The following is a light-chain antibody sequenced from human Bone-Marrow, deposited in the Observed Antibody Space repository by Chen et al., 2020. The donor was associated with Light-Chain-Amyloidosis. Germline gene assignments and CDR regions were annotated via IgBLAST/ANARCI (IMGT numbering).Light chain of an antibody. CDR3: QQYGTSPLT. CDR2: GSS. CDR1: QTISSNY. Sequence: EIVLTQSPGTLSLSPGEGANLSCRASQTISSNYLTWYQQKFGQAPRLLIYGSSSRATGIPDRFTGSGSGTDFTLTINRLEPEGFAMYYCQQYGTSPLTFGGGTKVEI. V-gene: IGKV3-20*01. J-gene: IGKJ4*01.